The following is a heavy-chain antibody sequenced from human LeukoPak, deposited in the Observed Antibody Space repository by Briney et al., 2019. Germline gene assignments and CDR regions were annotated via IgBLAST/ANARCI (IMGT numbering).Heavy chain of an antibody. CDR1: GGSISSSSYY. V-gene: IGHV4-39*07. CDR2: IYYSGST. J-gene: IGHJ6*03. CDR3: ARVLTSRQGPTMYSSGWGGRYYYYYYMDV. Sequence: SETLSLTCTVSGGSISSSSYYWGWIRQPPGKGLEWIGSIYYSGSTYYNPSLRSRVTISVDTSKNQFSLKLSSVTAADTAVYYCARVLTSRQGPTMYSSGWGGRYYYYYYMDVWGKGTTVTVSS. D-gene: IGHD6-19*01.